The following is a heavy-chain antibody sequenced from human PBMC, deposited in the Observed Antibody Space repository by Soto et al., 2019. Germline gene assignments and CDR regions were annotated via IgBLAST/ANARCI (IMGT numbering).Heavy chain of an antibody. CDR3: ASTTAIADLDY. D-gene: IGHD4-4*01. Sequence: PGGSLRLSCAASGFTFSSYAMHWVRQAPGKGLAWVAVISYNRSNKYYADSVKGRCTISRDNSKTTLYLHMNSPRAEDTAVSYCASTTAIADLDYWGQGTLVTVSS. J-gene: IGHJ4*02. CDR1: GFTFSSYA. V-gene: IGHV3-30-3*01. CDR2: ISYNRSNK.